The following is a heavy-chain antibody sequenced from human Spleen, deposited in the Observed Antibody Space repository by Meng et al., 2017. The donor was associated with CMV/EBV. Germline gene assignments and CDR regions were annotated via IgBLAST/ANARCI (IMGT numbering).Heavy chain of an antibody. CDR2: INSDGSST. D-gene: IGHD3-3*01. CDR3: ARATVIFGVVIIEGYGMDV. Sequence: GGSLRLSCAASGFTFSSYWMHWVRQAPGKGLVWVSRINSDGSSTSYADSVEGRFTISRDNAKNTLYLQMNSLRAEDTAVYYCARATVIFGVVIIEGYGMDVWGQGTTVTVSS. V-gene: IGHV3-74*01. J-gene: IGHJ6*02. CDR1: GFTFSSYW.